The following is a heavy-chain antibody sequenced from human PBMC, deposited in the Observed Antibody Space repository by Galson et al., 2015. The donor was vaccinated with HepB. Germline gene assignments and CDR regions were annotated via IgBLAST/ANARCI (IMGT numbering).Heavy chain of an antibody. V-gene: IGHV1-8*01. Sequence: SVKVSCKASGYTFTSYDINWVRQATGQGLEWMGWMNPNSGNTGYAQKFQGRVTMTRNTSISTAYMELSSLRSEDTAVYYCARGQGLRYFDWLTSGGYYYYMDVWGKGTTVTVSS. CDR3: ARGQGLRYFDWLTSGGYYYYMDV. D-gene: IGHD3-9*01. CDR2: MNPNSGNT. CDR1: GYTFTSYD. J-gene: IGHJ6*03.